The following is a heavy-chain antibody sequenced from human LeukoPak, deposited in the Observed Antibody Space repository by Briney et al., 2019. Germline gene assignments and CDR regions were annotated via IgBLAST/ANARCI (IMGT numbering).Heavy chain of an antibody. CDR1: GGSFSGYY. CDR2: INHSGST. CDR3: ASLGGYYESSSYSQLDAFDI. V-gene: IGHV4-34*01. Sequence: SETLSLTCAVYGGSFSGYYWSWIRQPPGKGLEWIGEINHSGSTNYNPSLKSRVTISVDTSKNQFSLKLSSVTAADTALYYCASLGGYYESSSYSQLDAFDIWGQGTVVTVSS. D-gene: IGHD3-22*01. J-gene: IGHJ3*02.